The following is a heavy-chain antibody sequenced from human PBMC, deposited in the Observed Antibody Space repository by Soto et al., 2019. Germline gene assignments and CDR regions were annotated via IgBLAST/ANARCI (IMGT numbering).Heavy chain of an antibody. Sequence: QVQLVQSGAEVKKPGSSVKVSCKASGGTFSSYAISWVRQAPGQGLEWMGGIIPIFGTANYAQKFQGRVTITAEECTSTAYMELSSLRSEDTAVYYCAREPVDTAMANWVDYWGQGTLVTVSS. J-gene: IGHJ4*02. CDR1: GGTFSSYA. CDR2: IIPIFGTA. D-gene: IGHD5-18*01. V-gene: IGHV1-69*12. CDR3: AREPVDTAMANWVDY.